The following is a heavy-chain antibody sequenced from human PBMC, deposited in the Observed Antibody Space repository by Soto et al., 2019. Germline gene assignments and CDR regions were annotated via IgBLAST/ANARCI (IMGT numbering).Heavy chain of an antibody. D-gene: IGHD4-17*01. CDR2: ISGVGTSK. CDR3: TKDLVTTITTLGH. V-gene: IGHV3-23*01. CDR1: GYTFSSYV. Sequence: PGGSLRLSCAASGYTFSSYVMTWVRQAPGKGLGWVSSISGVGTSKFYADSVKGRFTISRDNSKNILYLQMDSLRAEDTAVYYCTKDLVTTITTLGHWGQATLVTLSS. J-gene: IGHJ4*02.